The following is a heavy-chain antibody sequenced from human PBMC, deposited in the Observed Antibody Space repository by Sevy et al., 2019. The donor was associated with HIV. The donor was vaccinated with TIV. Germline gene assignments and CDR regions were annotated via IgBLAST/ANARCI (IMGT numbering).Heavy chain of an antibody. Sequence: GGSLRLSCAASGFAFSNYYAMYWVRQAPGKGLKWVALISNDGNDKYYADTVKGRFTISRENFKNTLYLQMNSLTAEDTAVYYCARPRANYVDNYFFYAMDVWGQGTTVTVSS. CDR3: ARPRANYVDNYFFYAMDV. CDR2: ISNDGNDK. D-gene: IGHD4-17*01. CDR1: GFAFSNYYA. V-gene: IGHV3-30-3*01. J-gene: IGHJ6*02.